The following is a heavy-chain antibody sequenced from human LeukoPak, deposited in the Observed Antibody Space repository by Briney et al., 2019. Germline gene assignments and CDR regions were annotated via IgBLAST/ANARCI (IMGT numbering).Heavy chain of an antibody. CDR2: INPNSGGT. D-gene: IGHD2-2*02. CDR1: GYTFSGYY. Sequence: ALVKLSCKASGYTFSGYYMHCVRQAPGQGLESRGWINPNSGGTNYAQKFQGRVAMTRDTSISTAYMELSRLRSDDTAVYDCARSCVVLLTAAITTNWFDPGVQGTRVTVSS. J-gene: IGHJ5*02. V-gene: IGHV1-2*02. CDR3: ARSCVVLLTAAITTNWFDP.